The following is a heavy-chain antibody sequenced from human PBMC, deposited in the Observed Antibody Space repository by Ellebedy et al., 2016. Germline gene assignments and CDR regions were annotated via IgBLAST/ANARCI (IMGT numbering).Heavy chain of an antibody. D-gene: IGHD4-23*01. CDR3: ATRHYGGFDI. Sequence: GESLKISXAASGFSITSNDMTWVRQTPGKGLEWVSLIDSGGTSCYADSVKGRFTISRDSPKNTLYLQMNSLRAEDTAVYYCATRHYGGFDIWGRGTMVTVSS. CDR2: IDSGGTS. J-gene: IGHJ3*02. CDR1: GFSITSND. V-gene: IGHV3-53*01.